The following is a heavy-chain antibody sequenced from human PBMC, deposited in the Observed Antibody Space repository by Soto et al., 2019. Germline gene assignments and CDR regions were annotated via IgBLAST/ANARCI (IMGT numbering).Heavy chain of an antibody. CDR2: INSDGSST. J-gene: IGHJ6*02. CDR1: GFTFSSYW. V-gene: IGHV3-74*01. Sequence: PGGSLRLSCAASGFTFSSYWMHWVRQAPGKGLVWVSRINSDGSSTTYADSVKGRFTISRDNAKNTLYLQVNSLRAEDTAVYYCARDFLHYGSGPYYSGMDVWGQGTTVTVSS. D-gene: IGHD3-10*01. CDR3: ARDFLHYGSGPYYSGMDV.